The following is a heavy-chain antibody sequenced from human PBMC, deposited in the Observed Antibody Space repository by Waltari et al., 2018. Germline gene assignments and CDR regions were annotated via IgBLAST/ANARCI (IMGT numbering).Heavy chain of an antibody. CDR3: AKAGIQLTLDY. CDR1: GFTFSSYA. CDR2: IYSGGST. Sequence: EVQLLESGGGLVQPGGSLRLSCAASGFTFSSYAMSWVRQAPGKGLEWVSVIYSGGSTYYADSVKGRFTISRDNSKNTLYLQMNSLRAEDTAVYYCAKAGIQLTLDYWGQGTLVTVSS. V-gene: IGHV3-23*03. J-gene: IGHJ4*02. D-gene: IGHD5-18*01.